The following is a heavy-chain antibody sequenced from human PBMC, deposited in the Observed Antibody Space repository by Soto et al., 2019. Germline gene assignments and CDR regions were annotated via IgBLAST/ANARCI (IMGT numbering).Heavy chain of an antibody. CDR1: GGSFSGYY. D-gene: IGHD6-13*01. J-gene: IGHJ5*02. Sequence: PSETLSLTCAVYGGSFSGYYWSWIRQPPGKGLEWIGEINHSGSTNYNPSLKSRVTISVDTSKNQFSLKLSSVTAADTAVYYCARSHDTYSSSWYTCFDPWGQGTLVTVSS. CDR3: ARSHDTYSSSWYTCFDP. V-gene: IGHV4-34*01. CDR2: INHSGST.